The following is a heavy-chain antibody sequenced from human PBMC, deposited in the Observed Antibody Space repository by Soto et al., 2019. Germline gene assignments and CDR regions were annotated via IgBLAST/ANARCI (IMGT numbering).Heavy chain of an antibody. D-gene: IGHD3-22*01. V-gene: IGHV3-23*01. J-gene: IGHJ5*02. CDR3: AKVVRAYCDSSGPFDP. CDR1: GFTFSSYA. CDR2: ISGSGGST. Sequence: EVQLLESGGGLVQPGGSLRLSCAASGFTFSSYAMSWVRQAPGKGLEWVSAISGSGGSTYYADSVKGRFTISRDNSKNTLYLQMYSLRAEDTAVYYCAKVVRAYCDSSGPFDPWGQGTLVTVSS.